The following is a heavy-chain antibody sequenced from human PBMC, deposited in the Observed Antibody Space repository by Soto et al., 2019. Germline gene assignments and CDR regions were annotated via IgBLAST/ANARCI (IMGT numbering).Heavy chain of an antibody. D-gene: IGHD4-17*01. CDR1: GGSISSGGYY. V-gene: IGHV4-39*01. CDR2: IYYSGST. J-gene: IGHJ2*01. CDR3: ATHYGDYWYFDL. Sequence: SETLSLTCTVSGGSISSGGYYWSWIRQHPGKGLEWIGSIYYSGSTYYNPSLKSRVTISVDTSKNQFSLKLSSVTAADTAVYYCATHYGDYWYFDLWGRGTLVTVSS.